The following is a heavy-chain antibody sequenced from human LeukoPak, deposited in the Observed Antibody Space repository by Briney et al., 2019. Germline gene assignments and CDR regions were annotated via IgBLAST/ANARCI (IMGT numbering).Heavy chain of an antibody. CDR1: GGSISIHY. CDR2: IHYSGYT. CDR3: ARGPGGVSAYF. V-gene: IGHV4-59*11. Sequence: SETLSLTCTVSGGSISIHYWSSFRQPPANGLEWIAYIHYSGYTNYNPSLKSRVTISVETSQNQFSLNLTSGTAADTAVYYCARGPGGVSAYFWGQGTLVTVSS. D-gene: IGHD2-8*01. J-gene: IGHJ4*02.